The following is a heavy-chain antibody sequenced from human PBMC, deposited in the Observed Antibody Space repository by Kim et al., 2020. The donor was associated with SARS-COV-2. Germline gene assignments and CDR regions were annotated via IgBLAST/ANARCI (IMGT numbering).Heavy chain of an antibody. J-gene: IGHJ3*02. Sequence: SETLSLTCTVSGGSISSSSYYWGWIRQPPGKGLEWIGSIYYSGTTYYNPSLKRRVTIAVDTSKNQFSLKLSSVTAGDTAVYYCARHRQSYDSSGADAFDIWGQGTMVTVSS. CDR1: GGSISSSSYY. CDR3: ARHRQSYDSSGADAFDI. V-gene: IGHV4-39*01. CDR2: IYYSGTT. D-gene: IGHD3-22*01.